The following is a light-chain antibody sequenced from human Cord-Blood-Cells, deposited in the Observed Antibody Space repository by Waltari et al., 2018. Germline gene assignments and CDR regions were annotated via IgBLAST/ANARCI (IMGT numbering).Light chain of an antibody. CDR3: QQYYSTPPT. V-gene: IGKV1-33*01. J-gene: IGKJ4*01. CDR1: QDISNY. CDR2: DAS. Sequence: DIQMTQSPSSLSASVGDRVTITCQASQDISNYLNWYQQKPGKAPKLLIYDASNLETGVPSRFSGSGSGTDFTLTISRLQAEDVAVYYCQQYYSTPPTFGGGTKVEIK.